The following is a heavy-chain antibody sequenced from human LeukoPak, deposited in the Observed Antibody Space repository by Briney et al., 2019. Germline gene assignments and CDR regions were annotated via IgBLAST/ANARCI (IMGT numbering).Heavy chain of an antibody. V-gene: IGHV1-2*02. Sequence: ASVKISCKASGYTFTGYYIHWVRQAPGQGLEWMGWINPHSGGTNYAQKSQGGVTMTRDTSITTAYMELRSLRSDDTAVYYCARDRVMSDPRRIMMVRGGPDYWGQGTLVTVSS. J-gene: IGHJ4*02. CDR1: GYTFTGYY. D-gene: IGHD3-10*01. CDR2: INPHSGGT. CDR3: ARDRVMSDPRRIMMVRGGPDY.